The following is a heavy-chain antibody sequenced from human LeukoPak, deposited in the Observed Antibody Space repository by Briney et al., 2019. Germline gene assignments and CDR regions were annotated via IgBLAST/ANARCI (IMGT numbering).Heavy chain of an antibody. J-gene: IGHJ6*03. CDR1: GGSFSGYY. CDR3: ARGRQEVSMIVVVMTGVSYYLDV. V-gene: IGHV4-34*01. CDR2: IHPSVRL. Sequence: SETLSLTCAVYGGSFSGYYCTWIRQAPGKGLEWIGEIHPSVRLSYNPSLKSRLTISVDASKNQFSLNLRSLTAADTAVYYCARGRQEVSMIVVVMTGVSYYLDVWGKGTTVTVS. D-gene: IGHD3-22*01.